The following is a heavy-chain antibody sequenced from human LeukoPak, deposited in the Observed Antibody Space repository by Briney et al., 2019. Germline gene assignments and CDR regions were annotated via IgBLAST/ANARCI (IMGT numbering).Heavy chain of an antibody. CDR3: ARALLYYDILTGYGWFDY. J-gene: IGHJ4*02. Sequence: GGSLRLSCAASGFTFTSYWMHWVRQAPGKGLVWVSRINSDGSRTSYADSVKGRFTISRDNSKNTLYLQMNSLRAEDTAVYYCARALLYYDILTGYGWFDYWGQGTLVTVST. CDR1: GFTFTSYW. V-gene: IGHV3-74*01. CDR2: INSDGSRT. D-gene: IGHD3-9*01.